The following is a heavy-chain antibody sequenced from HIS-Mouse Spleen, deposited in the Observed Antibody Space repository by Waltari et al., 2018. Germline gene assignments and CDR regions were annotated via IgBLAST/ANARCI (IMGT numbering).Heavy chain of an antibody. D-gene: IGHD6-13*01. CDR2: RNHNSGNT. CDR3: ARPRSRIGLYSSSWFDY. J-gene: IGHJ4*02. V-gene: IGHV1-8*01. CDR1: GYTFTSYD. Sequence: QVQLVQSGAEVKKPGASVKVSCKASGYTFTSYDINWVRQATGQGLEWMGERNHNSGNTGEEQKFKGRVTMTRNTSISTAYMELSSLRSEDTAVYYCARPRSRIGLYSSSWFDYWGQGTLVTVSS.